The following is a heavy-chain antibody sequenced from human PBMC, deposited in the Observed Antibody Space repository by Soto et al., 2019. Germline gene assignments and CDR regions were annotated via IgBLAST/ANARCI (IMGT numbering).Heavy chain of an antibody. V-gene: IGHV1-18*01. D-gene: IGHD3-22*01. CDR2: ISAYNGNT. J-gene: IGHJ1*01. CDR3: ARAVDYYDSSGYYTHEYFQH. Sequence: ASVKVSCKASGYTFTTYGITWLRQGPGQGLEGMGWISAYNGNTNYAQKVQGRVTMTTDTSTSTAYMELRSLRSDDTAVYYCARAVDYYDSSGYYTHEYFQHWGQGTLVTVSS. CDR1: GYTFTTYG.